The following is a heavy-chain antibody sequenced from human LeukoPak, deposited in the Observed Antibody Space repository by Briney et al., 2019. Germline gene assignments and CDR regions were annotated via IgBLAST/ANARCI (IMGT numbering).Heavy chain of an antibody. J-gene: IGHJ4*02. D-gene: IGHD6-19*01. V-gene: IGHV4-4*02. CDR2: IYHSGST. CDR1: GFTFSSYAM. Sequence: GSLRLSCAASGFTFSSYAMSWVRQPPGKGLEWIGEIYHSGSTNYNPSLKSRVTISVDKSKNQFSLKLSSVTAADTAVYYCARVSSGWYSDYWGQGTLVTVSS. CDR3: ARVSSGWYSDY.